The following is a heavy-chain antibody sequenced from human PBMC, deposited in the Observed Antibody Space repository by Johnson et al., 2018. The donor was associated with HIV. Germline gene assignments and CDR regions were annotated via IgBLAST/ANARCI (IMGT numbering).Heavy chain of an antibody. V-gene: IGHV3-30-3*02. Sequence: QVQLVESGGGLIQPGGSLRLSCAASGFTFSSYAMHWVRQAPGKGLEWVAVISSDGNNKYYADSVKGLFTISRDNSMNTLYLQMNSLTIDHTAVYYCAKDPRYKYGGAVDIWGQGTMVTVSS. CDR3: AKDPRYKYGGAVDI. CDR2: ISSDGNNK. J-gene: IGHJ3*02. D-gene: IGHD3-16*01. CDR1: GFTFSSYA.